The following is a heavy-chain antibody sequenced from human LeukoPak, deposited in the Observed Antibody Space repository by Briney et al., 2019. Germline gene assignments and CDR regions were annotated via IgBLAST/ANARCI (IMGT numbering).Heavy chain of an antibody. V-gene: IGHV3-7*01. CDR2: IKQDGSEK. CDR3: AELGIMIGGV. Sequence: PGGSLRLSCAASGFNFNTYWMSWVRQAPGKGLEWVANIKQDGSEKNYVDSVKGRFTISRDNAKNSVDLQMNSLRVEDTAVYYCAELGIMIGGVWGKGTTVTISS. J-gene: IGHJ6*04. D-gene: IGHD3-16*01. CDR1: GFNFNTYW.